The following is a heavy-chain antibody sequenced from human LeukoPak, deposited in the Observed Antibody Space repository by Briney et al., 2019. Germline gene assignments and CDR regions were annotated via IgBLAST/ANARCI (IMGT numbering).Heavy chain of an antibody. V-gene: IGHV3-48*01. D-gene: IGHD3-16*01. CDR2: ISSSGSTI. CDR3: ARVDWGSGYFDY. J-gene: IGHJ4*02. Sequence: PGGSLRLSCTTSGFTFSNYNINWVRQAPGKGLEWVSHISSSGSTIKYADSVKGRFTISRDNAKNTLYLQMNSLRADDTAVYYCARVDWGSGYFDYCGQGTLVTVSS. CDR1: GFTFSNYN.